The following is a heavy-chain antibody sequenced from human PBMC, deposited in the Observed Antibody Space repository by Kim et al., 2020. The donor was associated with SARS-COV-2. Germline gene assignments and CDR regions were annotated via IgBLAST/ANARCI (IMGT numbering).Heavy chain of an antibody. CDR2: IYPGDSDT. CDR3: ARIPYCGGDCYPFDP. CDR1: GYSFTSYW. V-gene: IGHV5-51*01. D-gene: IGHD2-21*02. J-gene: IGHJ5*02. Sequence: GASLKISCKGSGYSFTSYWIDWVRQMPGKGLEWMGIIYPGDSDTRYSPSFQGQVTISADKSISTAYLQWSSLKASDTAMYYCARIPYCGGDCYPFDPWGQGTLVTVSS.